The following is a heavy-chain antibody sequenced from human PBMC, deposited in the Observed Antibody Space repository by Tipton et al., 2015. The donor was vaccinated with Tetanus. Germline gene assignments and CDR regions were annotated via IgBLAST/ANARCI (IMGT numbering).Heavy chain of an antibody. Sequence: TLSLTYTVSGGSLSRGGYYWTWIRQNPGKGLEWIGDIYFSGSTYYNPSLTSRVTISVDTSKNQFSLRLNSVTAADTAVYYCARDQARGARGWNYFDSWGQGTLVTVSS. J-gene: IGHJ4*02. CDR3: ARDQARGARGWNYFDS. V-gene: IGHV4-31*03. CDR2: IYFSGST. CDR1: GGSLSRGGYY. D-gene: IGHD6-6*01.